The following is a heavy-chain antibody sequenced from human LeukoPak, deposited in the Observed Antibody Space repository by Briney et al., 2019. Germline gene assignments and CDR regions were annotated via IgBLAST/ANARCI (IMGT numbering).Heavy chain of an antibody. Sequence: PGESLRLSCVASGFAFSTDAMHWVRQAPGKGMEWVSGISPSGGRTYYAGSVKGRFTISRDNCKNTLYLQMNSLRANDTAVYFCAKASTVLTPIDYWGQGSLVTVSS. CDR1: GFAFSTDA. D-gene: IGHD5/OR15-5a*01. V-gene: IGHV3-23*01. CDR2: ISPSGGRT. CDR3: AKASTVLTPIDY. J-gene: IGHJ4*02.